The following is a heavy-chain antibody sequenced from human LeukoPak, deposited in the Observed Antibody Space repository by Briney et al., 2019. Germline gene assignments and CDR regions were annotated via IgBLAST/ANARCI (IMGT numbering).Heavy chain of an antibody. CDR3: ASYYGSGSH. V-gene: IGHV3-33*01. CDR2: IWYDGSNK. D-gene: IGHD3-10*01. J-gene: IGHJ4*02. Sequence: GGSLRLSCAASGFTFSSYGMHWVRQAPGKGLEWVAVIWYDGSNKYYADSVKGRFTIPRDNSKNTLYLQMNSLRAEDTAVYYCASYYGSGSHWGQGTLVTVSS. CDR1: GFTFSSYG.